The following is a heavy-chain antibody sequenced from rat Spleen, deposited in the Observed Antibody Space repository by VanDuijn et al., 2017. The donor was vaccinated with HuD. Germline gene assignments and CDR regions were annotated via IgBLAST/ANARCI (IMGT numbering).Heavy chain of an antibody. Sequence: QVQLKESGPGLVQPSQTLSLTCTVSGFSLTSYHVNWVRQPPGKGLEWMGVTWIGGNTAYNSLLKSRLSISRDTSKSQVFLKMNNLQTEDTATYYCARDRPQYYGYTYRTTEGIEYWGQGVMVTVSS. CDR3: ARDRPQYYGYTYRTTEGIEY. CDR1: GFSLTSYH. D-gene: IGHD1-11*01. V-gene: IGHV2-43*01. CDR2: TWIGGNT. J-gene: IGHJ2*01.